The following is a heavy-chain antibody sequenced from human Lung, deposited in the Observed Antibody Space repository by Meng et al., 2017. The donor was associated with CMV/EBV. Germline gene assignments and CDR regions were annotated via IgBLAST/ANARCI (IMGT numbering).Heavy chain of an antibody. D-gene: IGHD2/OR15-2a*01. CDR1: GFSFSTTA. CDR3: GKDSMGASESDA. V-gene: IGHV3-23*01. Sequence: ESXKISXAASGFSFSTTAMHWFRQAPGKGLEWVSFISRSGDSRYYADSVKGRFTISRDTSPNTLYLQLNGLRVDDTAVYYCGKDSMGASESDAWGQGTLVTVSS. CDR2: ISRSGDSR. J-gene: IGHJ5*02.